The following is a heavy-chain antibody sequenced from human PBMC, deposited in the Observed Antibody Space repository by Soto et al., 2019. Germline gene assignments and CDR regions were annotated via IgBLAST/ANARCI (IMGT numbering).Heavy chain of an antibody. CDR3: ARRYGASFDY. J-gene: IGHJ4*02. V-gene: IGHV4-59*01. Sequence: PSETMSLTCTVAGGSISSYYWSWIRQPPGKGLEWIGYIYYSGSTNYNPSLKSRVTISVDTSKNQFSLKLSSVTAADTAVYYCARRYGASFDYWGQGTLVTVS. CDR2: IYYSGST. D-gene: IGHD4-17*01. CDR1: GGSISSYY.